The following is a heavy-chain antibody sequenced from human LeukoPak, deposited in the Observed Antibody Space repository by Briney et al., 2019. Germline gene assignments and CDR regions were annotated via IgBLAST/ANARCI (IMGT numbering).Heavy chain of an antibody. D-gene: IGHD3-10*01. J-gene: IGHJ4*02. CDR3: ARNTKLLWFGELFD. CDR1: GFTFSNYA. Sequence: QAGKSLRLSCAASGFTFSNYATHWVRQAPGKGLEWVALISYDGRNEYYVDSVKGRFTISRDNSKNTLYLQMNSLRAEDTAVYYCARNTKLLWFGELFDWGQGTLVTVSS. CDR2: ISYDGRNE. V-gene: IGHV3-30*03.